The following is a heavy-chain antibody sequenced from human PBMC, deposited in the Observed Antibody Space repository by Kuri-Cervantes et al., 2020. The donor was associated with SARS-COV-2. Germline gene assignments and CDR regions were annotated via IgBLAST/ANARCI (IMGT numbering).Heavy chain of an antibody. CDR1: GFTFDDYA. V-gene: IGHV3-43D*03. CDR2: ISWDGGST. Sequence: GESLKISCAASGFTFDDYAMHWVRQAPGKGLEWVSLISWDGGSTYYADSVKGRFTISRDNSKNSLYLQMNSLRAEDTALYYCAKDRDLVPDYWGQGTLVTVSS. CDR3: AKDRDLVPDY. D-gene: IGHD2-8*02. J-gene: IGHJ4*02.